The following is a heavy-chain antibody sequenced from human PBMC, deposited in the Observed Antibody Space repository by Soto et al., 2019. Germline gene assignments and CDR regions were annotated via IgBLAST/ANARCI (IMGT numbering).Heavy chain of an antibody. J-gene: IGHJ4*02. CDR3: ARDHVDYGDLPDY. Sequence: QVQLVESGGGVVQPGRSLRLSCAASGFTFSSYAMHWVRQAPGKGLEWVAVISYDGSNKYYADSVKGRFTISRDNSKNTLYLQMNSLRAEDTAVYYCARDHVDYGDLPDYWGQGTLVTVSS. CDR2: ISYDGSNK. D-gene: IGHD4-17*01. V-gene: IGHV3-30-3*01. CDR1: GFTFSSYA.